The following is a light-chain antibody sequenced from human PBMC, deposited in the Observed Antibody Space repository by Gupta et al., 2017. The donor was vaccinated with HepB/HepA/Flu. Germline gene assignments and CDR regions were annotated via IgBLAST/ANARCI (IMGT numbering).Light chain of an antibody. CDR3: MQALQTPT. CDR2: LGS. V-gene: IGKV2-28*01. J-gene: IGKJ5*01. Sequence: DIVMTQSPLSLPVTPGEPASISCRSSQSLLHSNGYNYLDWYLQKPGQSPQLLIYLGSNRASGVPDRFSGSGSDTDFTLKISRGEAEDVGVYYCMQALQTPTFGQGTRLEIK. CDR1: QSLLHSNGYNY.